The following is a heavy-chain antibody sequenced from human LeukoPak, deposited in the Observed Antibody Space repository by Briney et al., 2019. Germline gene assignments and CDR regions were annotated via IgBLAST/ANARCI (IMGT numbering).Heavy chain of an antibody. CDR1: GYTFTSYG. J-gene: IGHJ5*02. Sequence: ASAKVSCKASGYTFTSYGISWVRQAPGQGLEWMGWISAYNGNTNYAQKLQGRVTMTTDTSTSTAYMELRSLRSDDTAVYYCARTTYYYDSSGPRWFDPWGQGTLVTVSS. CDR2: ISAYNGNT. CDR3: ARTTYYYDSSGPRWFDP. V-gene: IGHV1-18*01. D-gene: IGHD3-22*01.